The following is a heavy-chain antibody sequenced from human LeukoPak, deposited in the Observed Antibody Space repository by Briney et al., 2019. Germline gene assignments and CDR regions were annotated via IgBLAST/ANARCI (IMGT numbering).Heavy chain of an antibody. Sequence: SETLSLTCTVSYGSISDISYYWGWIRQPPGKGLEWIGSIYYSGRTYYNSSLKSRVTIFVDTSKNQFSLKVTSVTAADTAMYYCAKAERYSYNYYYYMDVWGTGTTVTVSS. V-gene: IGHV4-39*07. CDR3: AKAERYSYNYYYYMDV. D-gene: IGHD5-18*01. CDR1: YGSISDISYY. CDR2: IYYSGRT. J-gene: IGHJ6*03.